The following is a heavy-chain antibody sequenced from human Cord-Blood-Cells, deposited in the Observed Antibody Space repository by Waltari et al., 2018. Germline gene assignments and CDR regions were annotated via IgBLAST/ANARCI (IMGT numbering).Heavy chain of an antibody. CDR1: GFTFSSYE. Sequence: EVQLVESGGGLVQPGGSLRLSCAASGFTFSSYEMNWVRQAPGKGLELVSYISSSGSTIYYADSVKGRFTISRDNAKNSLYLQMNSLRAEDTAVYYCARGARVRGVKLYFDYWGQGTLVTVSS. CDR2: ISSSGSTI. D-gene: IGHD3-10*01. V-gene: IGHV3-48*03. J-gene: IGHJ4*02. CDR3: ARGARVRGVKLYFDY.